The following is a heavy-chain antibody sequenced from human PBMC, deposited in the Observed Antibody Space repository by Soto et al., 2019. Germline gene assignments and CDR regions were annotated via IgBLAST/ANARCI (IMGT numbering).Heavy chain of an antibody. D-gene: IGHD3-10*01. CDR3: GRGFEWFGELCSMDV. CDR1: GGSISSYY. CDR2: IYYSGST. V-gene: IGHV4-59*01. J-gene: IGHJ6*02. Sequence: SETLSLTCTVSGGSISSYYWSWIRQPPGKGLEWIGYIYYSGSTNYNPSLKSRVTISVDTSKNQFSLKLSSVTAADTAVYYCGRGFEWFGELCSMDVCGQGTTVTVSS.